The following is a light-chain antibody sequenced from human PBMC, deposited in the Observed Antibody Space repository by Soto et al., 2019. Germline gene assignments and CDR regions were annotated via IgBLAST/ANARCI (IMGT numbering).Light chain of an antibody. CDR1: SGHSNYA. J-gene: IGLJ2*01. CDR2: LNSDGSH. V-gene: IGLV4-69*01. Sequence: QSVLTQSPSASASLGASVKLTCTLSSGHSNYAIAWHQQQSEKGPRYLMKLNSDGSHSKGDGIPDRFSGSSSGAGRYLAISSLQSGDEADYYWQTWGSGIVVFGGGTQLTVL. CDR3: QTWGSGIVV.